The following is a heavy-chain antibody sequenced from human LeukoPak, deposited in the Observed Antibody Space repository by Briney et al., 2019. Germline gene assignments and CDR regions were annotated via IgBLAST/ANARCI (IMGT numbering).Heavy chain of an antibody. CDR1: GYTFTGYY. J-gene: IGHJ4*02. V-gene: IGHV1-2*02. Sequence: ASVKVSCKASGYTFTGYYMHWVRQAPGQGLELMGWINPNSGGTNYAQKFQGRVTMTRDTSISTAYMELSRLRSDDTAVYYCARGNGVRFLEWLLFHWGQGTLVTVSS. D-gene: IGHD3-3*01. CDR2: INPNSGGT. CDR3: ARGNGVRFLEWLLFH.